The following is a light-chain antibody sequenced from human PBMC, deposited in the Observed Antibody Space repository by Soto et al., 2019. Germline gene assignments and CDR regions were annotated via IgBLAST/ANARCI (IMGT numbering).Light chain of an antibody. CDR2: DAS. J-gene: IGKJ1*01. Sequence: EIVLTQSPATLSLSPGERATLSCRASQSVSGYLAWYQQKPGQAPRLLIYDASSRAKGIPARFTGSGSGTDFSLTISSLEPEDFAVYYCQQYGRSGTFGQGTKVDI. CDR1: QSVSGY. CDR3: QQYGRSGT. V-gene: IGKV3-11*01.